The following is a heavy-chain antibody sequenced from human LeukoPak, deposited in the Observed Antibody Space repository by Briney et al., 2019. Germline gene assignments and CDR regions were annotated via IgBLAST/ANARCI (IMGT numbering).Heavy chain of an antibody. Sequence: GGSLRLSCAASGFTFSSYGMHRVRQAPGKGLEWVAFIRYDGSNKYYADSVKGRFTISRDNSKNTLYLQMNSLRAEDTAVYYCANPSDCSSTSCYYQGDYWGQGTLVTVSS. CDR3: ANPSDCSSTSCYYQGDY. D-gene: IGHD2-2*01. V-gene: IGHV3-30*02. CDR1: GFTFSSYG. CDR2: IRYDGSNK. J-gene: IGHJ4*02.